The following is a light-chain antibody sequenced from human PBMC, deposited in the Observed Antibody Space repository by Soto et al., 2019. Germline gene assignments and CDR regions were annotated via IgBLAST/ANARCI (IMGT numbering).Light chain of an antibody. CDR3: QQYGSSPRT. J-gene: IGKJ4*01. V-gene: IGKV3-20*01. CDR2: GAS. Sequence: EIVLTQSPGTLPLSPGERATLSFRASQSVSSSYLAWYQQKPGQAPRLLIYGASSRATGIPDRFSGSGSGTDFTLTISRLEPEDFAVYYWQQYGSSPRTFGGGTKVEIK. CDR1: QSVSSSY.